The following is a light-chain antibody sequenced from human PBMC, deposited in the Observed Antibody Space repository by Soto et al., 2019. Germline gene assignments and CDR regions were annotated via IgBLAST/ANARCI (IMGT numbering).Light chain of an antibody. V-gene: IGKV1-5*01. CDR3: QQYSIYWNT. J-gene: IGKJ2*01. Sequence: DLQMTQSPSTLSASVGDRVTITCRASQSISSWLAWYQQKPGKAPKLLIYDASSLESGVPSRFSGSGSGTEFTLTISSLQPDDFATYYCQQYSIYWNTFGQGTKLEIK. CDR1: QSISSW. CDR2: DAS.